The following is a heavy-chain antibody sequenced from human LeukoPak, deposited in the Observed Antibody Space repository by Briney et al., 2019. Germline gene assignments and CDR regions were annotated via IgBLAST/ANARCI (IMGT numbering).Heavy chain of an antibody. D-gene: IGHD3-22*01. V-gene: IGHV7-4-1*02. CDR1: GYTFTSHA. Sequence: ASVKVSCKASGYTFTSHAMNWVRQAPGQGLEWMGWINTNTGNPTYAQGFTGRFVFSLDTSVSTAYLQISSLKAEDTAVYYCARDSWSYYDSSGYSYPDYWGQGTLVTVSS. J-gene: IGHJ4*02. CDR3: ARDSWSYYDSSGYSYPDY. CDR2: INTNTGNP.